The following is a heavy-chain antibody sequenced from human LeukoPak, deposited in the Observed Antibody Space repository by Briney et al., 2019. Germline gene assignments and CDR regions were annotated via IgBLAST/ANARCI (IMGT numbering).Heavy chain of an antibody. D-gene: IGHD3-10*01. Sequence: GGSVRLSCAASGFTFSSYGMSWVRQAPGKGLEWVSAISGSGGSTYYADSVKGRFTISRDNSKNTLYLQMNSLRAEDTAVYYCAKALGLWFGDKKTNYYFDYWGQGTLVTVSS. V-gene: IGHV3-23*01. CDR1: GFTFSSYG. CDR2: ISGSGGST. J-gene: IGHJ4*02. CDR3: AKALGLWFGDKKTNYYFDY.